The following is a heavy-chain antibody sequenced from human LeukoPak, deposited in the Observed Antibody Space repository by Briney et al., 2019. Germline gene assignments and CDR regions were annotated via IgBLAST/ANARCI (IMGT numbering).Heavy chain of an antibody. CDR2: INPSGGST. CDR1: GYTFTSYY. V-gene: IGHV1-46*01. CDR3: ARDRVTHLEWGDDDAFDI. Sequence: RASVKVSCKASGYTFTSYYMYWVRQAPGQGLEWMGIINPSGGSTSYAQKFQGRVTMTRDTSTSTVHMELSSLRSEDTAVYYCARDRVTHLEWGDDDAFDIWGQGTMVTVSS. J-gene: IGHJ3*02. D-gene: IGHD3-3*01.